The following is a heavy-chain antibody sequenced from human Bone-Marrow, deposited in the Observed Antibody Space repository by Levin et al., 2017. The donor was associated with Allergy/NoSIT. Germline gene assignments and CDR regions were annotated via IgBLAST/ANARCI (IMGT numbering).Heavy chain of an antibody. J-gene: IGHJ4*02. D-gene: IGHD5-24*01. CDR2: IYYSGTT. CDR3: ARERDGFFDY. V-gene: IGHV4-30-4*01. Sequence: SQTLSLPCAVSGDSITSGNYYWTWIRQPPGKGLEWIGYIYYSGTTYYTPSLKSRVAMSVDTSKNQFSLNLTSVTVADTAVYYCARERDGFFDYWGQGSLVTVSS. CDR1: GDSITSGNYY.